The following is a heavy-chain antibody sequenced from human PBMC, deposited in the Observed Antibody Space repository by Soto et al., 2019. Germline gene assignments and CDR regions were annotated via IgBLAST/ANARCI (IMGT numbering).Heavy chain of an antibody. J-gene: IGHJ4*02. CDR3: AKVSATAYYYDSSGYLSPRDFDY. V-gene: IGHV3-30*18. Sequence: PGGSLRLSCAASGFTFSSYGMHWVRQAPGKGLEWVAVILYDGSNKYYADSVKGRFTISRDNSKNTLYLQMNSLRAEDTAVYYCAKVSATAYYYDSSGYLSPRDFDYWGQGTLVTVSS. CDR1: GFTFSSYG. CDR2: ILYDGSNK. D-gene: IGHD3-22*01.